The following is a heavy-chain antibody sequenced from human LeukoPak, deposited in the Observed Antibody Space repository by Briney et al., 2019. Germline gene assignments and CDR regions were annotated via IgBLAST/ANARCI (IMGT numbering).Heavy chain of an antibody. J-gene: IGHJ6*03. D-gene: IGHD5-24*01. CDR3: ARELSATSYYYYYYMDV. V-gene: IGHV3-21*01. Sequence: GGSLRLSCAASGFTFSSYSMNWVRQAPGRGLEWVSSISSSSSYIYYADSVKGRFTISRDNAKNSLYLQMNSLRAEDTAVYYCARELSATSYYYYYYMDVWGKGTTLTVSS. CDR2: ISSSSSYI. CDR1: GFTFSSYS.